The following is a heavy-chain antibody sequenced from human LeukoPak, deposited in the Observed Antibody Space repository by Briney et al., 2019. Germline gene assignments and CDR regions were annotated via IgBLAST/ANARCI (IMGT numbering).Heavy chain of an antibody. CDR2: ISGSGGST. J-gene: IGHJ5*02. CDR1: GFTFSSYA. CDR3: ATPGRAMVRGVDNWFDL. D-gene: IGHD3-10*01. Sequence: GGSLRLSCAASGFTFSSYAMSWVRQAPGKGLEWVSAISGSGGSTYYADSVKGRFTISRDNSKNTLYLQMNSLRAEDTAVYYCATPGRAMVRGVDNWFDLWGQGTLVTVSS. V-gene: IGHV3-23*01.